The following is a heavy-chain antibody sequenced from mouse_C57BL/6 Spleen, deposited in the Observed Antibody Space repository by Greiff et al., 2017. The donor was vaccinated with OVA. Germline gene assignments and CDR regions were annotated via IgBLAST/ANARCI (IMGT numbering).Heavy chain of an antibody. CDR2: INPSTGGT. V-gene: IGHV1-53*01. J-gene: IGHJ4*01. Sequence: VQLQQPGTELVKPGASVKLSCKASGYTFTSYWMHWVKQRPGQGLEWIGNINPSTGGTNYNEKFKSKATLTVDKSSSTAYMQLSSLTSEDSAVYYCAVFITTVWNAMDYWGQGTSVTVSS. CDR1: GYTFTSYW. D-gene: IGHD1-1*01. CDR3: AVFITTVWNAMDY.